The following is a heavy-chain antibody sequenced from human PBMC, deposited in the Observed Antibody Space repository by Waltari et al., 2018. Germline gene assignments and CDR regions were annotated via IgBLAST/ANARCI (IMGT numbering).Heavy chain of an antibody. D-gene: IGHD2-8*02. V-gene: IGHV4-61*09. Sequence: QVQLQESGPGLVKPSQTLSLTCTVSGGSISSGSYYWSWIRQPAGKGLEWIGYIYTSGSTNYNPSLKSRVTISVDTSKNHFSLKLSSVTAADTAVYYCARSGGHCTGGVCYSDWGQGTLVTVSS. CDR3: ARSGGHCTGGVCYSD. CDR1: GGSISSGSYY. J-gene: IGHJ4*02. CDR2: IYTSGST.